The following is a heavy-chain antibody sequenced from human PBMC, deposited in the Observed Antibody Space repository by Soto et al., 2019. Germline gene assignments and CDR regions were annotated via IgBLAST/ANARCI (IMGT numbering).Heavy chain of an antibody. J-gene: IGHJ4*02. D-gene: IGHD6-6*01. V-gene: IGHV3-23*01. CDR1: GXNFKAYS. Sequence: GSLRLSCVASGXNFKAYSMGWVRQAPGKGLEWVSSITATDGKTYYADSVSGLFAISRDNSKNSLFLQMNCLRPEDSALYYCAKDEGTSSTVFDYWGQGTLGTVSS. CDR3: AKDEGTSSTVFDY. CDR2: ITATDGKT.